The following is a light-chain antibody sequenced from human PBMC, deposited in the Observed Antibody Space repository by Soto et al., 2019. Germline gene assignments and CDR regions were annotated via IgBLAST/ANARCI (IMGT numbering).Light chain of an antibody. J-gene: IGLJ1*01. CDR1: SSDVGSYNL. CDR2: EGT. V-gene: IGLV2-23*01. Sequence: QSVLTQPASVSASPGQSITIPCTGTSSDVGSYNLVSWFQQHPGKVPKLLIYEGTKRPSGLSDRFSGSKSGTTAPLTISGLQAEDEAHYYCYSYAGENLYVFGTGTKVTVL. CDR3: YSYAGENLYV.